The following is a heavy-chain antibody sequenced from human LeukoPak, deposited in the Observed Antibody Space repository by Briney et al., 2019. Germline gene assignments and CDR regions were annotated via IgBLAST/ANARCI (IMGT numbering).Heavy chain of an antibody. CDR3: ARDRPSDGYNYAYYGMDV. J-gene: IGHJ6*02. CDR2: IYYSGST. CDR1: GGSISSGGYY. Sequence: SETLSLTCTVSGGSISSGGYYWSWIRQHPGKGLEWIGYIYYSGSTYYNPSLKSRVTISVDTSKNQFSLKLSSVTAADTAVYYCARDRPSDGYNYAYYGMDVWGQGTTVTVSS. D-gene: IGHD5-24*01. V-gene: IGHV4-31*03.